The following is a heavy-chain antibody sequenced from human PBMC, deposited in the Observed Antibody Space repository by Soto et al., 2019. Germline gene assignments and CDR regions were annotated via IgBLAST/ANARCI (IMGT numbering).Heavy chain of an antibody. V-gene: IGHV1-69*13. Sequence: ASVKVSCKASGGTFSSYAISWVRQAPGQGLEWMGGIIPIFGTANYAQKFQGRVTITADESTSTAYMELSSLRSEDTAVYYCARSLAYCRGACYSPKPGPFAPWGQGTLVTVSS. J-gene: IGHJ5*02. CDR3: ARSLAYCRGACYSPKPGPFAP. CDR1: GGTFSSYA. D-gene: IGHD2-21*02. CDR2: IIPIFGTA.